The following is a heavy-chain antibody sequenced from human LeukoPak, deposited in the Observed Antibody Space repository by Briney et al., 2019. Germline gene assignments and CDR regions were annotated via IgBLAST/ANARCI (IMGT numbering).Heavy chain of an antibody. J-gene: IGHJ4*02. D-gene: IGHD1-26*01. CDR1: GFTFSSYS. CDR2: ISSSSSTI. CDR3: ARGSEDRLGDDYFDY. V-gene: IGHV3-48*01. Sequence: GGSLRLSCAASGFTFSSYSMNWVRQAPGKGLEWVSYISSSSSTIYYADSVKGRFTISRDNAKNSLYLQMNSLRAEDTAVYYCARGSEDRLGDDYFDYWGQGTLVTVSS.